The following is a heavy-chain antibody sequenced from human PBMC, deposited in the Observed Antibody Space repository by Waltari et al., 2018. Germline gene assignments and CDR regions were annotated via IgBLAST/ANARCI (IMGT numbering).Heavy chain of an antibody. Sequence: GWIRQPRGKGLEWTATISYGGATYYNPSLKSRVTISADTSKNQFALKLSSVTAADTAVYYCATYIGASIGTAAFDVWGQGTMVTVSS. V-gene: IGHV4-39*01. J-gene: IGHJ3*01. D-gene: IGHD3-16*01. CDR3: ATYIGASIGTAAFDV. CDR2: ISYGGAT.